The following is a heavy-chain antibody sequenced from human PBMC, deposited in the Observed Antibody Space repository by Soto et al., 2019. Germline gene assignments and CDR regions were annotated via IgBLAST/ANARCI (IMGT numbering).Heavy chain of an antibody. J-gene: IGHJ4*02. D-gene: IGHD2-21*02. CDR3: ARYHIVVVTRYFDY. CDR1: GGSISSSSYY. CDR2: IYYSGST. Sequence: QLQLQESGPGLVKPSETLSLTCTVSGGSISSSSYYWGWIRQPPGKGLEWIGSIYYSGSTYYNPSRKSRVTISVDTSKNQFSLKLSSVTAADTAVYYCARYHIVVVTRYFDYWGQGTLVTVSS. V-gene: IGHV4-39*01.